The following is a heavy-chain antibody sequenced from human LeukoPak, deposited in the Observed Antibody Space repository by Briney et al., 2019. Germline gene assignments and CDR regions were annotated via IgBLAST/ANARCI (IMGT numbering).Heavy chain of an antibody. J-gene: IGHJ5*02. Sequence: GGSLRLSCAASGFTFSSYAMSWVRQAPGKGLEWVSGISGSGDNTYYADSVKGWFTISRDNSKNTLYVQVNSLGTEDTAAYYCARGATSDQLLRDNWFDPWGQGTLVTVSS. V-gene: IGHV3-23*01. CDR1: GFTFSSYA. CDR3: ARGATSDQLLRDNWFDP. D-gene: IGHD2-2*01. CDR2: ISGSGDNT.